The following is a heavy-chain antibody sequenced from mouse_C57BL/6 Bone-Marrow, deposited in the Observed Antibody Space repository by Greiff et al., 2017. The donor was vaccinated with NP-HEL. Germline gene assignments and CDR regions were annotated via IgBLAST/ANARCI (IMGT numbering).Heavy chain of an antibody. Sequence: EVKLMESGGGLVQSGRSLRLSCATSGFTFSDFYMEWVRHAPGKGLEWIAASRNKANDYTTEYSASVKGRFIVSRDTYQSILYLQMNALRAEDSAFYYCAREDGYVAMDYWGQGTSVTVSS. V-gene: IGHV7-1*01. CDR2: SRNKANDYTT. CDR3: AREDGYVAMDY. CDR1: GFTFSDFY. J-gene: IGHJ4*01. D-gene: IGHD2-3*01.